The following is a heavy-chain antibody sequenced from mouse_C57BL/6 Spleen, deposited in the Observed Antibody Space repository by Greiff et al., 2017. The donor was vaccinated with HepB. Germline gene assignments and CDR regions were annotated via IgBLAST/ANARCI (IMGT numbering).Heavy chain of an antibody. CDR1: GFTFSSYG. CDR3: ARRYGSSPDYFDY. J-gene: IGHJ2*01. Sequence: VQLKESGGDLVKPGGSLKLSCAASGFTFSSYGMSWVRQTPDKRLEWVATISSGGSYTYYPDSVKGRFTISRDNAKNTLYLQMSSLKSEDTAMYYCARRYGSSPDYFDYWGQGTTLTVSS. CDR2: ISSGGSYT. D-gene: IGHD1-1*01. V-gene: IGHV5-6*01.